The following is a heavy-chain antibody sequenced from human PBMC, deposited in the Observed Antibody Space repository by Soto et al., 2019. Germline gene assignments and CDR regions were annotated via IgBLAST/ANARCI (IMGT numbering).Heavy chain of an antibody. V-gene: IGHV3-23*01. CDR2: ITGSVDSVSGGTT. Sequence: EVQLLESGGGLVQPGESLRLSCAASGFTFSNYAMSWVRQAPGKGLEWVSVITGSVDSVSGGTTYYAESVKGRFTISRDNSENTLFLQMNSLRAEDTAIYYCAKGLESVLPPDIWGQGTMVTVSS. CDR1: GFTFSNYA. D-gene: IGHD3-3*01. CDR3: AKGLESVLPPDI. J-gene: IGHJ3*02.